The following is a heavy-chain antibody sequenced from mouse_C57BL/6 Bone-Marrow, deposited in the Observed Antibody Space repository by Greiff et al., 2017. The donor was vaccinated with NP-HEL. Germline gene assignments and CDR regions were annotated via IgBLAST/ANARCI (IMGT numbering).Heavy chain of an antibody. CDR2: IYPRSGNT. J-gene: IGHJ2*01. CDR1: GYTFTSYG. V-gene: IGHV1-81*01. CDR3: ARGGYMTTGFDY. D-gene: IGHD1-1*01. Sequence: QVQLQQSGAELARPGASVKLSCKASGYTFTSYGISWVKQRTGQGLEWIGEIYPRSGNTYYNEKFKGKATLTADKSSSTAYMELRSLTSEDSAVYFCARGGYMTTGFDYWGQGTTLTVSS.